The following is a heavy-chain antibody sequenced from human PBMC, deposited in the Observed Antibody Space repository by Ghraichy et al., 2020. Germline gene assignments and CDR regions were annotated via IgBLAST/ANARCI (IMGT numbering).Heavy chain of an antibody. CDR3: ARDFERYYGSGRRPNYYYYGMDV. V-gene: IGHV3-74*01. CDR2: INSDGSST. D-gene: IGHD3-10*01. J-gene: IGHJ6*02. Sequence: GGSLRLSCAASGFTFSSYWMHWVRQAPGKGLVWVSRINSDGSSTSYADSVKGRFTISRDNAKNTLYLQMNSLRAEDTAVYYCARDFERYYGSGRRPNYYYYGMDVWGQGTTVTVSS. CDR1: GFTFSSYW.